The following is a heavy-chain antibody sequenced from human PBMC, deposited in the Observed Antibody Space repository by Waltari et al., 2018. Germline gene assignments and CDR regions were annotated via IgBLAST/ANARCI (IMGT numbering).Heavy chain of an antibody. V-gene: IGHV1-69*08. J-gene: IGHJ4*02. Sequence: QVQLVQSGAAVKKPGSSVKVSCKASGGTFSSYTISWVRQAPGQGLEWMGRILPILGIANYAQQFHGRVTSTADKSTSTAYMELSSLRSEDTAVYYCAREGPYYYDSSGYYYFDYWGQGTLVTVSS. CDR2: ILPILGIA. D-gene: IGHD3-22*01. CDR1: GGTFSSYT. CDR3: AREGPYYYDSSGYYYFDY.